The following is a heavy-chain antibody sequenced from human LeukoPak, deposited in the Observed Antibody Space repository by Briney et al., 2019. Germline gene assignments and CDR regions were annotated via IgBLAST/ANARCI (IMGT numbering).Heavy chain of an antibody. CDR1: GYSISSGYY. CDR2: IYYRGST. D-gene: IGHD3-10*01. Sequence: SETLSLTCTVSGYSISSGYYWGWIRQPPGRGLEWIASIYYRGSTHYNPSLASLKSRVTISVDTSKNQFSLKLSSVTAADTAVYYCARTRYYYNSRSYGAPYYFDYWGQGTLVTVSS. J-gene: IGHJ4*02. V-gene: IGHV4-38-2*02. CDR3: ARTRYYYNSRSYGAPYYFDY.